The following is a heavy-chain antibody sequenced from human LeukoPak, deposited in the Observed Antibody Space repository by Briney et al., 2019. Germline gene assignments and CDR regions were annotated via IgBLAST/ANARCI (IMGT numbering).Heavy chain of an antibody. Sequence: SETLSLTCAVSGGSISSGGYSWSWIRQPPGKGLEWIGYIYHSGSTYYNPSLKSRVTISVDRSKNQFSLRLSSVTAADTAVYYCARGGELLNYLGQGTLVTVSS. CDR1: GGSISSGGYS. J-gene: IGHJ4*02. D-gene: IGHD1-7*01. CDR2: IYHSGST. CDR3: ARGGELLNY. V-gene: IGHV4-30-2*01.